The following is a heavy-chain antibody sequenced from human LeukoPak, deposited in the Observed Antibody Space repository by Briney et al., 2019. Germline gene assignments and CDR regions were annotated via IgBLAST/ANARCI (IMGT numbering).Heavy chain of an antibody. CDR1: GFTFSSYE. D-gene: IGHD6-6*01. CDR2: IDSSGKTI. J-gene: IGHJ4*02. V-gene: IGHV3-48*03. Sequence: GGSLRLSCAASGFTFSSYEMNWVRQAPGKGLEWISYIDSSGKTIYYADSVNGRFTISRDNAKNSVYLQMNSLRAEDTAVYYCAAVEYTSVDYWGQGTLVTVSS. CDR3: AAVEYTSVDY.